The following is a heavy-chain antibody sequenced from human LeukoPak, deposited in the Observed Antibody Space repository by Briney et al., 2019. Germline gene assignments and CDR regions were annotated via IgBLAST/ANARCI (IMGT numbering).Heavy chain of an antibody. Sequence: GASVKVSCKASGYTFTSYDINWVRQATGQGLEWMGWMNPNSGNTGFAQKFQDRVTMTRNTSISTAYMELSSLRSEDTAVYYCARGNDFSGVAAAAPHYEYWGQGTLVTVSS. J-gene: IGHJ4*02. V-gene: IGHV1-8*01. D-gene: IGHD2-15*01. CDR2: MNPNSGNT. CDR3: ARGNDFSGVAAAAPHYEY. CDR1: GYTFTSYD.